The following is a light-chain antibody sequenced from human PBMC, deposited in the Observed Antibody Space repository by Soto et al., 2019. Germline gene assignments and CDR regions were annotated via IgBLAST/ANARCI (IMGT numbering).Light chain of an antibody. J-gene: IGLJ2*01. CDR1: SSDVGGYNY. Sequence: QSALTQPASVSGSPGQSITISCTGTSSDVGGYNYVSWYQQHPGKAPKLMIYDVSNRPSGVSNRFSGSKSVNTASLTISGLQAEDEADYYCSSYTSSSTVVFGGGTKRPS. CDR3: SSYTSSSTVV. CDR2: DVS. V-gene: IGLV2-14*01.